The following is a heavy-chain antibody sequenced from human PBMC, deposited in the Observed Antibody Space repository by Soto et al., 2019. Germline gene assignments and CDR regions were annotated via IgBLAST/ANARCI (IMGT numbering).Heavy chain of an antibody. J-gene: IGHJ5*02. D-gene: IGHD3-3*01. V-gene: IGHV4-31*03. Sequence: SDTLSLTCTVSGGSISSGGYYWSWIRQHPGKGLEWIGYIYYSGSTYYNPSLKSRVTISVDTSKNQFSLKLSSVTAADTAVYYCARSRRITIFGVVIPNWFDPWGQGTLVTVSS. CDR3: ARSRRITIFGVVIPNWFDP. CDR1: GGSISSGGYY. CDR2: IYYSGST.